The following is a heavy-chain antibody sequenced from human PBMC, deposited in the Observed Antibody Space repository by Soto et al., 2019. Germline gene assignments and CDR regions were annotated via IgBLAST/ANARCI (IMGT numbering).Heavy chain of an antibody. Sequence: QVRLVESGGGVVQPGASLRLSCAASGFTFSNNAMHWVRQAPGKGLEWLAAASYDDTYKYYSDSLRGRFTISRRNSDSTLYLQMTNLAPEDTATYFCAKAGTSVTSSHEALDYWGQWTVVTVSS. CDR1: GFTFSNNA. V-gene: IGHV3-30*18. CDR3: AKAGTSVTSSHEALDY. CDR2: ASYDDTYK. D-gene: IGHD4-17*01. J-gene: IGHJ4*02.